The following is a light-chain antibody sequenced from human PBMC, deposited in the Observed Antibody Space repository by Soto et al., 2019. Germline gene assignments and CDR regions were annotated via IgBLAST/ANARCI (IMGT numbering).Light chain of an antibody. J-gene: IGKJ5*01. Sequence: EFVLTQSPGTLSLSPGERAALSCRASQTVRNNYLAWYQQKPGQAPRLLIYDASSRATGIPDRFSGGGSGTDFTLTISRLESEDFAVYYCQQYGSSPTFGQGTRLEIK. CDR2: DAS. CDR3: QQYGSSPT. V-gene: IGKV3-20*01. CDR1: QTVRNNY.